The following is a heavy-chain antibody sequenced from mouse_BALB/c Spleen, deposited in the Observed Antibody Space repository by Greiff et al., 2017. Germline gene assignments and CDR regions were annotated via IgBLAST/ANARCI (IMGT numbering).Heavy chain of an antibody. CDR1: GYSITSDYA. V-gene: IGHV3-2*02. Sequence: EVQRVESGPGLVKPSQSLSLTCTVTGYSITSDYAWNWIRQFPGNKLEWMGYISYSGSTSYNPSLKSRISITRDTSKNQFFLQLNSVTTEDTATYYCARDYGYEDAMDYWGQGTSVTVSS. CDR3: ARDYGYEDAMDY. D-gene: IGHD1-2*01. CDR2: ISYSGST. J-gene: IGHJ4*01.